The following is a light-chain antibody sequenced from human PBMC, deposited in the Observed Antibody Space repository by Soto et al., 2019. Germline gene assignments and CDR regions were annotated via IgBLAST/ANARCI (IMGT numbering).Light chain of an antibody. J-gene: IGLJ2*01. V-gene: IGLV2-14*03. CDR3: TSHSDSRPVV. Sequence: QSAPTQPASVSGSPGQSITISCTGTSSDIGLNNYVSWYQQHPGNAPALIIYAVTYRPSGVSSRFSGSKSCDTASLTISGLGTEDEADYYCTSHSDSRPVVFGGGTKLTVL. CDR1: SSDIGLNNY. CDR2: AVT.